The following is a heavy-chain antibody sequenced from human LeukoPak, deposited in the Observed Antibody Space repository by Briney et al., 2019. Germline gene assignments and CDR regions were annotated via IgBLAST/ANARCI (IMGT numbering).Heavy chain of an antibody. CDR1: GGSISSYY. CDR3: ARDSRIAYAFDI. Sequence: SETLSLTCTVSGGSISSYYWSWIRQPPGKGLEWIGYIYYSGSTNYNPSLKSRVTISVDTSKNQFSLQLSSVTAADTAVYYCARDSRIAYAFDIWGQGTMVTVSS. CDR2: IYYSGST. J-gene: IGHJ3*02. D-gene: IGHD6-13*01. V-gene: IGHV4-59*01.